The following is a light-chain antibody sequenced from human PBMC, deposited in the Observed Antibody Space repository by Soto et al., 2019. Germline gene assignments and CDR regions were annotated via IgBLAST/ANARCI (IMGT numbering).Light chain of an antibody. V-gene: IGLV2-14*03. Sequence: QSALTQPASVSGSPGQSITISCTGSSSDVGAFNSVSWYQQHPGKAPKLIIHDVTNRPSGVSNRFSASKSGNTASLTISGLQAEDEADYYCSSYTSRNTWVFGGRTKLTVL. CDR2: DVT. CDR1: SSDVGAFNS. CDR3: SSYTSRNTWV. J-gene: IGLJ3*02.